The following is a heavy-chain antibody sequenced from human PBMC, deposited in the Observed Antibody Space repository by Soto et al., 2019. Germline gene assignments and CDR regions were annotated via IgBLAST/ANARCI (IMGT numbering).Heavy chain of an antibody. J-gene: IGHJ5*02. D-gene: IGHD6-13*01. CDR1: GYTFTSYG. Sequence: SVKVSCKASGYTFTSYGISWVRQAPVQGLEWMGWISAYNGNTNYAQKLQGRVTMTTDTSTSTAYMELRSLRSDDTAVYYCARHSEAGYSSSWYSWFDPWGQGTLVTVSS. CDR3: ARHSEAGYSSSWYSWFDP. CDR2: ISAYNGNT. V-gene: IGHV1-18*01.